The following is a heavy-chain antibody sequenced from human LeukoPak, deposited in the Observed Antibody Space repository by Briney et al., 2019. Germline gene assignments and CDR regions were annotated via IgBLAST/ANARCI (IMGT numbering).Heavy chain of an antibody. CDR3: ASAYYYGSGSSDYYYYYYMDV. CDR2: ISAYNGNT. CDR1: GYTFTSYG. D-gene: IGHD3-10*01. Sequence: ASVKVSCKASGYTFTSYGISWVRQAPGQGLEWMGWISAYNGNTNYAQKLQGRVTVTTDTSTSTAYMELRSLRSDDTAVYYCASAYYYGSGSSDYYYYYYMDVWGKGTTVTVSS. V-gene: IGHV1-18*01. J-gene: IGHJ6*03.